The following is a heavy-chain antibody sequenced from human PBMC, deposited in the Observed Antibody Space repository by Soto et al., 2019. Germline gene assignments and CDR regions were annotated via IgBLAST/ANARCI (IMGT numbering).Heavy chain of an antibody. V-gene: IGHV3-30-3*01. D-gene: IGHD5-18*01. CDR3: ARSRVDTAMAPSCLWY. J-gene: IGHJ4*02. Sequence: QVQLVESGGGVVQPGRSLRLSCAASGFTFSSYAMHWVRQAPGKGLEWVAVISYDGSNKYYADSVKGRFTISRDNSKNTLYLQMNSLRAEDTAVYYCARSRVDTAMAPSCLWYWGQGTLVTVSS. CDR2: ISYDGSNK. CDR1: GFTFSSYA.